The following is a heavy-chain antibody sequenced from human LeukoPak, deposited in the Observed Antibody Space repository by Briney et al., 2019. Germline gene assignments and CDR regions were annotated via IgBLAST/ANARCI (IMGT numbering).Heavy chain of an antibody. J-gene: IGHJ3*02. CDR3: ARPSGSYSSPAAFDI. D-gene: IGHD1-26*01. CDR1: GYSISSGYY. Sequence: ASETLSLTCTVSGYSISSGYYWGWIRQPPGKGLEWIGNIYHSGSTYYNSSLKSRVTISVDTSKNQFSLKLSSVTAADTAVYYCARPSGSYSSPAAFDIWGQGTMVTVSS. V-gene: IGHV4-38-2*02. CDR2: IYHSGST.